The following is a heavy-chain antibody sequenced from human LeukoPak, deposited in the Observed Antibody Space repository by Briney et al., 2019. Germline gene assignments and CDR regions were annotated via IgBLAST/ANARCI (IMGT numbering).Heavy chain of an antibody. J-gene: IGHJ4*02. CDR2: ITSRGTFT. D-gene: IGHD6-13*01. Sequence: GWSLRLSCAASSFAFSSYSMHWVRQAPGKGLEWVAVITSRGTFTYYGDPVKGRVTISRDNSKNTLYLQMNSLRAEDTAVYYCARDGDIADAIYFDYGGQGTLVSVPS. CDR1: SFAFSSYS. CDR3: ARDGDIADAIYFDY. V-gene: IGHV3-30*04.